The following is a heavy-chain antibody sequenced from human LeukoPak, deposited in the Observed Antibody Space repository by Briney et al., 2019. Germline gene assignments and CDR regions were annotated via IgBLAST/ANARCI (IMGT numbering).Heavy chain of an antibody. V-gene: IGHV4-34*01. CDR2: INHSGST. J-gene: IGHJ5*02. CDR1: GGSFSGYY. Sequence: PSETLSLTCAVYGGSFSGYYWSWIRQPPGKGLEWIGEINHSGSTNYNPSLKGRVTISVDTSKNQFSLKLSSVTAADTAVYYCARGSKYQLLFPRIWFDPWGQGTLVTVSS. CDR3: ARGSKYQLLFPRIWFDP. D-gene: IGHD2-2*01.